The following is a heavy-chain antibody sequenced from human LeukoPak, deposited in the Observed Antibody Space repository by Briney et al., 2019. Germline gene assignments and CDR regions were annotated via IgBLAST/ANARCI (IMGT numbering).Heavy chain of an antibody. J-gene: IGHJ5*02. Sequence: GESLKISCKGSGYSFTSYWIGCVRQMPGKGLEWMGIIYPGDSDTRYSPSFQGQVTISADKSISTAYLQWSSLKASDTAMYYCARRITMVRGVNWFDPWGQGTLVTVSS. D-gene: IGHD3-10*01. CDR1: GYSFTSYW. CDR2: IYPGDSDT. CDR3: ARRITMVRGVNWFDP. V-gene: IGHV5-51*01.